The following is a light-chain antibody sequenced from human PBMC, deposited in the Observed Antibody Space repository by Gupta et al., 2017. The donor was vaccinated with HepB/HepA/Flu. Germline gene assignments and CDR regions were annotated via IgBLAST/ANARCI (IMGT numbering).Light chain of an antibody. CDR3: QGWDSATAEVV. V-gene: IGLV3-1*01. CDR1: KLGYQY. CDR2: EEK. J-gene: IGLJ2*01. Sequence: SYGLTQPTSVPVSPGQKGRIPCPGDKLGYQYVGWYQQKPGQSPVVVIYEEKKRPSGIPARFSGSNSGNTATLTISGAQAMDEADYYCQGWDSATAEVVFGGGTKLAVL.